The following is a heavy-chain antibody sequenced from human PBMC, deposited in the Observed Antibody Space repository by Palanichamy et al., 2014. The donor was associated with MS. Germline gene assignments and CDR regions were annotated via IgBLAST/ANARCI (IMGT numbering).Heavy chain of an antibody. V-gene: IGHV1-69-2*01. D-gene: IGHD6-19*01. CDR3: ATTMAVTGAIDY. CDR2: IDPENGET. CDR1: GYTFIGYY. J-gene: IGHJ4*02. Sequence: EVQLVQSGAEVKKPGTTVTISCKVSGYTFIGYYMHWVQQAPGKGPEWMALIDPENGETTYSEKFQGRVTITADTSTDTAYMKLSDLRSGDAAVYYCATTMAVTGAIDYWGRGTLVTVSS.